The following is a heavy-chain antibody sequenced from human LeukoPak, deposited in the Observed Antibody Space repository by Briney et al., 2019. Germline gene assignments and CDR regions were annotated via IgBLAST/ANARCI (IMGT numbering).Heavy chain of an antibody. V-gene: IGHV3-33*06. J-gene: IGHJ4*02. CDR1: GFTFSSYG. CDR3: AKDRVVYYYDSSGIDY. D-gene: IGHD3-22*01. Sequence: PGRSLRLSSAASGFTFSSYGMHWVRQAPGKGLEWVAVIWYDGSNKYYADSVKGRFTISRDNSKNTLYLQMNSLRAEDTAVYYCAKDRVVYYYDSSGIDYWGQGTLVTVSS. CDR2: IWYDGSNK.